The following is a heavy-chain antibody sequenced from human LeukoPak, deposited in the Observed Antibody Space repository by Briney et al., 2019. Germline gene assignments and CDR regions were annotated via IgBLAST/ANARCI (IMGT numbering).Heavy chain of an antibody. CDR2: IDSDGSST. Sequence: PGGSLRLSCAASGFTFSRNWMHWVRQAPGKGLVWVSRIDSDGSSTTYADSVKGRFIISRDNAKNTLYLQMNSLRAEDTAVYYCASGGSGNFYQRFDYWGQGALVTVSS. CDR3: ASGGSGNFYQRFDY. V-gene: IGHV3-74*01. CDR1: GFTFSRNW. J-gene: IGHJ4*02. D-gene: IGHD3-10*01.